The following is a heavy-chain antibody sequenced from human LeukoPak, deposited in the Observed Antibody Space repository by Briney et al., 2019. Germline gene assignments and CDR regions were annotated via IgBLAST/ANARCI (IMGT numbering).Heavy chain of an antibody. V-gene: IGHV3-33*08. CDR3: ARIMNDFWSGYYPLALNY. J-gene: IGHJ4*02. CDR1: GFTFSNYV. CDR2: IWHDGRNK. D-gene: IGHD3-3*01. Sequence: GGSLRLSCAASGFTFSNYVMNWVRQAPGKGLEWVAVIWHDGRNKYYVDYVKGRFTISRDNSKNTLYLQMNSLRAEDTAVYYCARIMNDFWSGYYPLALNYWGQGTPVTVSS.